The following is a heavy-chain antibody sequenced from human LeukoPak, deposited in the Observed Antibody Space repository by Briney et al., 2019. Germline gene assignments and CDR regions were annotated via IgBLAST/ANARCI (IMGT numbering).Heavy chain of an antibody. CDR2: IYYSGST. V-gene: IGHV4-59*01. D-gene: IGHD6-13*01. CDR3: ARDRGGAAAGTLRFYGMDV. CDR1: GGSISSYY. Sequence: PSETLSLTCTVSGGSISSYYWSWIRQPPGKGLEWIGYIYYSGSTNYNPSLKSRVTISVDTSKNQFSLKLSSVTAADTVVYYCARDRGGAAAGTLRFYGMDVWGQGTTVTVSS. J-gene: IGHJ6*02.